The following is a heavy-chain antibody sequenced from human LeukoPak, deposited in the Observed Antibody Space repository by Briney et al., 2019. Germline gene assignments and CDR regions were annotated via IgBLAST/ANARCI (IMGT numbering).Heavy chain of an antibody. D-gene: IGHD1-26*01. CDR3: ARGIVGATWYYFDY. CDR1: GGSISSGDYY. J-gene: IGHJ4*02. V-gene: IGHV4-61*08. Sequence: PSETLSLTCTVSGGSISSGDYYWSWIRQPPGKGLEWIGYIYYSGSTNYNPSLKSRVTISIDTSKNQFSLKLSSVTAADTAVYYCARGIVGATWYYFDYWGQGTLVTVSS. CDR2: IYYSGST.